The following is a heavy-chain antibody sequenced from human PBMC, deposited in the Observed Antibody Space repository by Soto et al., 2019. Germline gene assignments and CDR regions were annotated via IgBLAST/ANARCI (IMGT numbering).Heavy chain of an antibody. CDR1: GYTFTNYW. V-gene: IGHV5-51*01. J-gene: IGHJ6*02. Sequence: HGESLKISCKGSGYTFTNYWIGWVRQMPGKGLEWMGIIYPGDSDTKYNPSFQGQVTISADKSITTTYLQWSSLKASDTAIYYCAASIFYYGMDVWGQGTMVTVSS. CDR3: AASIFYYGMDV. CDR2: IYPGDSDT.